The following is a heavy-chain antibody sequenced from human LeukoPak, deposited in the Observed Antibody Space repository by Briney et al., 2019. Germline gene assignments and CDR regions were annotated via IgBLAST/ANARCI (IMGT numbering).Heavy chain of an antibody. J-gene: IGHJ3*02. Sequence: SVKVSCKASGGTFNSYSISWVRQAPGQGLEWMGRISPMLHIPNYAHKFQGRVTITADKSTTTAYMELSSLRSEDTAVYYCARDPHPAFSGSYYLDGSDMWGQGTLVTVSS. CDR1: GGTFNSYS. D-gene: IGHD1-26*01. V-gene: IGHV1-69*04. CDR3: ARDPHPAFSGSYYLDGSDM. CDR2: ISPMLHIP.